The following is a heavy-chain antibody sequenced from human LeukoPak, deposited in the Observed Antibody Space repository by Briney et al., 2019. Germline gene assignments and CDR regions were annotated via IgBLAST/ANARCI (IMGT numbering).Heavy chain of an antibody. D-gene: IGHD3-22*01. CDR3: NRNYDSSGYYYGY. J-gene: IGHJ4*02. CDR1: VFTFSGSA. CDR2: IRSKANSYAP. V-gene: IGHV3-73*01. Sequence: PGGALRLSCAASVFTFSGSAMHWVRQASGKGLEWVGRIRSKANSYAPAYAASGKSRFTISRDDSKNTAYLQMNSLKTEDAAVYYCNRNYDSSGYYYGYWGQGTMVTVSS.